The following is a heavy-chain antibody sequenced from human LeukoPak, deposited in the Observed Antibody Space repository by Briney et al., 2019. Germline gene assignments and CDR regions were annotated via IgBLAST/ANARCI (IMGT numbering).Heavy chain of an antibody. CDR3: ARGLCGGDCYDY. V-gene: IGHV3-74*01. Sequence: PGGSLRLSCAASGFPFSSYWMAWVRQAPGKGLVWVSHINGDGSKTRYADSVKGRFTISRDNAKNSVYLQMNSLRAEDTAVYYCARGLCGGDCYDYWGQGALVTVSS. J-gene: IGHJ4*02. CDR2: INGDGSKT. D-gene: IGHD2-21*02. CDR1: GFPFSSYW.